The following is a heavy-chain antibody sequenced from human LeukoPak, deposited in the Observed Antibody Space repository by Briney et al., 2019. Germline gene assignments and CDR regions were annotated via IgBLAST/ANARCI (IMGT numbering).Heavy chain of an antibody. CDR1: GYTLTELS. CDR2: FDPEDGET. CDR3: ATAYGSGSYYNEAFDI. D-gene: IGHD3-10*01. Sequence: ASVKVSCKVSGYTLTELSMHWVRQAPGKGLEWMGGFDPEDGETIYAQKFQGRVTMTEDTSTDTAYMELSGLRSEDTAVYYCATAYGSGSYYNEAFDIWGQGTMVTVSS. J-gene: IGHJ3*02. V-gene: IGHV1-24*01.